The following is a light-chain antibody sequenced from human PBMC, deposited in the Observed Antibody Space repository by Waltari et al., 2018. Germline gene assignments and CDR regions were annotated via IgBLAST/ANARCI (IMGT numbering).Light chain of an antibody. V-gene: IGLV2-14*03. CDR1: SSDVGDYHY. Sequence: QSALTQPASVSGSPGQSITISCTGTSSDVGDYHYVSWYQRPPGKAPKLIIFDVSNRPSGVSNRFSGSKSGDTASLTISGLQAEDEADYYGSSYTSSSTYVVFGGGTKLTVL. CDR3: SSYTSSSTYVV. J-gene: IGLJ2*01. CDR2: DVS.